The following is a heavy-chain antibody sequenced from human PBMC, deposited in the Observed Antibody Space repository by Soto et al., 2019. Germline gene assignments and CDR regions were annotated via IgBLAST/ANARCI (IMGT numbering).Heavy chain of an antibody. V-gene: IGHV3-30*03. Sequence: QVQLVESGGGVVQPGRSLRLSCAASGFTLRSYGIHWVRQAPGKGLEWVAVISYDGSNTYYADSVKGRFTISRDNSKNTLFLQMNSLRTDDTGVYYCARDTSRSGYYPYDYWGQGTLVTVSS. D-gene: IGHD5-12*01. J-gene: IGHJ4*02. CDR2: ISYDGSNT. CDR1: GFTLRSYG. CDR3: ARDTSRSGYYPYDY.